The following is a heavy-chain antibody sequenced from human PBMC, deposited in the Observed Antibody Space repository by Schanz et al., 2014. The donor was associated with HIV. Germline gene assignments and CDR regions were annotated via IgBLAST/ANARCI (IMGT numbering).Heavy chain of an antibody. CDR3: ARDRDSSNWFPEDFDY. Sequence: QVQLLQSGTEVKKPGASVKVSCKASGYTFIKYDISWVRQAPGQGPEWVGWISLYSGDTNYAQKFQGRVTMTTDISTSTAYMELRSLRSDDTAVYYCARDRDSSNWFPEDFDYWGQGTPVTVSS. CDR2: ISLYSGDT. J-gene: IGHJ4*02. D-gene: IGHD6-13*01. V-gene: IGHV1-18*01. CDR1: GYTFIKYD.